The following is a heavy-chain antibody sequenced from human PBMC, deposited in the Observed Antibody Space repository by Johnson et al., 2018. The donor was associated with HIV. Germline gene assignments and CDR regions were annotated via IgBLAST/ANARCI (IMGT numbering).Heavy chain of an antibody. D-gene: IGHD3-22*01. Sequence: VQLVESGGGLVQPGGSLRLSCAASGFTVSSNYMSWVRQAPGKGLEWVSVIYSGGNTYYADSVKGRFTISRDNSKNTLYLQMNSLRAEDTAVYYCARGDDSSAWGAFDIWGQGTMVTVSS. CDR3: ARGDDSSAWGAFDI. V-gene: IGHV3-66*01. CDR1: GFTVSSNY. CDR2: IYSGGNT. J-gene: IGHJ3*02.